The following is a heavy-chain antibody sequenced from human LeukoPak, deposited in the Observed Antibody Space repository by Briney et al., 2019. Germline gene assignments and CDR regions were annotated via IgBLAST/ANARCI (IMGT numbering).Heavy chain of an antibody. CDR2: INPNSGGT. D-gene: IGHD2-2*01. CDR3: ARIYCSATSCYYFDF. V-gene: IGHV1-2*02. Sequence: GAPVKVSCKASGYTFTHYYVHWVRQAPGQGLEWMGWINPNSGGTNYAQKFQGRVTMASDTSITTVYMELSRLRSDDTVVYYCARIYCSATSCYYFDFWGQGALVTVSS. CDR1: GYTFTHYY. J-gene: IGHJ4*02.